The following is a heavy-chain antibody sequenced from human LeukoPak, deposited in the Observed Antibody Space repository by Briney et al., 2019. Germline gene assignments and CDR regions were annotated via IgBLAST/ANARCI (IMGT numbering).Heavy chain of an antibody. CDR1: GGTFSSYA. J-gene: IGHJ4*02. Sequence: AASVKVSCTASGGTFSSYAISWVRQAPGQGLEWMGGIIPIFGTANYAQKFQGRVTITADESTSTAYMELSSLRSEDTAVYYCARDFRDCSGGSCYSSVDYWGQGTLVTVSS. D-gene: IGHD2-15*01. CDR3: ARDFRDCSGGSCYSSVDY. V-gene: IGHV1-69*13. CDR2: IIPIFGTA.